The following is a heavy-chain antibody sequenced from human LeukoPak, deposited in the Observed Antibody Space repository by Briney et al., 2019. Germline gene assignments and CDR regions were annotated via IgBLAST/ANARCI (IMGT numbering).Heavy chain of an antibody. CDR3: ARDPVSSGYYAYYFDY. CDR1: GVTFSSYA. J-gene: IGHJ4*02. D-gene: IGHD3-22*01. V-gene: IGHV3-30-3*01. Sequence: GRSLRLSCAASGVTFSSYAMHWVRQAPGKGLEWVAVISYDGSNKYYADSVKGRFTISRDNSKNTLYLQMNSLRAEDTAVYYCARDPVSSGYYAYYFDYWGQGTLVTVSS. CDR2: ISYDGSNK.